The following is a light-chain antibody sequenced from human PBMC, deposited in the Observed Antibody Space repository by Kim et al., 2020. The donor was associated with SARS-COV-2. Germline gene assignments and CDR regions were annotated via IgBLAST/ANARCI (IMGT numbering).Light chain of an antibody. CDR2: KAS. CDR3: QQYDSHPYT. CDR1: QSVSSW. Sequence: DIQMTQSPSTLSASVGDRVTITCRASQSVSSWLAWYQQKPGKAPKLLIYKASTLEGGVPSRFSGRGSGTEFTLTINSLQPDDFATYSGQQYDSHPYTFGQGTKLEI. J-gene: IGKJ2*01. V-gene: IGKV1-5*03.